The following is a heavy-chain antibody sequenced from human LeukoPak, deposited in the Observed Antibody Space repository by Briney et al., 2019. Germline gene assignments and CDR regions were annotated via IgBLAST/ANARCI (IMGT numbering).Heavy chain of an antibody. J-gene: IGHJ2*01. V-gene: IGHV4-39*01. CDR1: GGSISSSSYY. D-gene: IGHD6-19*01. CDR2: IYYSGST. CDR3: ARGIAVDYYWYFDL. Sequence: SETLSLTCTVSGGSISSSSYYWGWIRQPPGKGLEWIGSIYYSGSTYYNPSLKSRVTISVDTSKNQFSLKLSSVTAADTAVYYCARGIAVDYYWYFDLWGRGTLVTVSS.